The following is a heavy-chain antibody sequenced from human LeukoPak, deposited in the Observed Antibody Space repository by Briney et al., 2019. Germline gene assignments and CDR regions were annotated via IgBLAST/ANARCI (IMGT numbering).Heavy chain of an antibody. V-gene: IGHV1-8*03. Sequence: ASVKVSCKASGYTFTSYDINWVRQATGQGLEWMGWMNPNSGNTGYAQKFQGRVTITRNTSISTAYMELSSLRSEDTAVYYCARDSTGTGDWFDPWGQGTLVTVSS. CDR3: ARDSTGTGDWFDP. CDR2: MNPNSGNT. D-gene: IGHD1-7*01. J-gene: IGHJ5*02. CDR1: GYTFTSYD.